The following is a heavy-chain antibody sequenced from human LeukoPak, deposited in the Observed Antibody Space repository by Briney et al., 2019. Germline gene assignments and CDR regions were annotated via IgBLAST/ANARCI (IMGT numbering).Heavy chain of an antibody. D-gene: IGHD2-2*01. Sequence: ASVKVSCKVSGYTLTELSMHGVRQAPGKGLECMGGFDPEDGETSYAQKFQGTVTMTEDTSTDTAYMHLSSLRSEDTALYYCAPDGQYQLPDNDAFDIWGQGTMVTVSS. CDR1: GYTLTELS. CDR3: APDGQYQLPDNDAFDI. J-gene: IGHJ3*02. CDR2: FDPEDGET. V-gene: IGHV1-24*01.